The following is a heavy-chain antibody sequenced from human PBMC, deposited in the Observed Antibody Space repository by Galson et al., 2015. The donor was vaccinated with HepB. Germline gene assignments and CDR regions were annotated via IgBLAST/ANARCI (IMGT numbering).Heavy chain of an antibody. CDR3: ASSGFTMVRGVIANYYYYGMDV. CDR1: EGTFSSYA. V-gene: IGHV1-69*13. J-gene: IGHJ6*02. D-gene: IGHD3-10*01. Sequence: SVKVSCKASEGTFSSYAISWVRQAPGQGLEWMGGIIPIFGTANYAQKFQGRVTITADESTSTAYMELSSLRSEDTAVYYCASSGFTMVRGVIANYYYYGMDVWGQGTTVTVSS. CDR2: IIPIFGTA.